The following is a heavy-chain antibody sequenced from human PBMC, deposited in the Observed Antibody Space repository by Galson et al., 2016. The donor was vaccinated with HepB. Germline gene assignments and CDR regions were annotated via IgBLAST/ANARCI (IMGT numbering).Heavy chain of an antibody. V-gene: IGHV3-23*01. J-gene: IGHJ6*04. D-gene: IGHD1-26*01. CDR3: VQGSTAPAV. CDR2: ISGNGDST. Sequence: SLSLSCAASGFTFSIYWITWVRQAPGKGLEWVSAISGNGDSTYYTDSVRGRFTISRDNSKNTLSLQMNSLTADDTAIYYCVQGSTAPAVWGKGTTVTVSS. CDR1: GFTFSIYW.